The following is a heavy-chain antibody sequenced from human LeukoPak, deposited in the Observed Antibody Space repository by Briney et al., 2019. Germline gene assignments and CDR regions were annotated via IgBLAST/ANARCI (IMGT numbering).Heavy chain of an antibody. Sequence: SETLSLTCTVSGGSVSSSRYYWGWIRQPPGEGLEWIGTIYYSGSTYYNPSLKSRVTISVDTSKNQFSLKLSSVTAADTAVYYCARLDYSDSSLDYWGQGTLVTVSS. J-gene: IGHJ4*02. V-gene: IGHV4-39*01. CDR3: ARLDYSDSSLDY. D-gene: IGHD6-6*01. CDR2: IYYSGST. CDR1: GGSVSSSRYY.